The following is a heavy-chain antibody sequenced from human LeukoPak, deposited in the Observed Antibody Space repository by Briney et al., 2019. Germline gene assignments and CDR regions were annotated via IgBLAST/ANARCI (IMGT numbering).Heavy chain of an antibody. Sequence: SVKVSCKSSGFTFTSSAMQWVRQARGQRLEWIGWIVVGSGNTNYAQKFQERVTITRDMSTSTAYMELSSLRSEDTAVYYCAVDTSPHPESAFDIWGQGIMVTVSS. CDR2: IVVGSGNT. CDR1: GFTFTSSA. J-gene: IGHJ3*02. CDR3: AVDTSPHPESAFDI. V-gene: IGHV1-58*02.